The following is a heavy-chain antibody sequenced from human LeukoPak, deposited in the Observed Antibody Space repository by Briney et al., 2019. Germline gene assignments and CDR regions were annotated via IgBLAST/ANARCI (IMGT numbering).Heavy chain of an antibody. Sequence: PGRSLRLSCAASGFTFSSYGMHWVRQAPGKGLEWVAFIRYDGSNKYYADSVKGRFTISRDNSKNTLYLQMNSLRAEDTAVYYCAKEPFSYCSSTSCSPDPWGQGTLVTVSS. D-gene: IGHD2-2*01. J-gene: IGHJ5*02. CDR1: GFTFSSYG. CDR3: AKEPFSYCSSTSCSPDP. CDR2: IRYDGSNK. V-gene: IGHV3-30*02.